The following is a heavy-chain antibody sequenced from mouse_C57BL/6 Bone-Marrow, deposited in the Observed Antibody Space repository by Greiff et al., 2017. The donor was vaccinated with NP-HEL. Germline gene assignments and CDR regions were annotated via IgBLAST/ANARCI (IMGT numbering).Heavy chain of an antibody. J-gene: IGHJ3*01. CDR3: ARTPDYDYAFAY. V-gene: IGHV2-2*01. D-gene: IGHD2-4*01. CDR1: GFSLTSYG. CDR2: IWSGGST. Sequence: QVQLKESGPGLVQPSQSLSITCTVSGFSLTSYGVHWVRQSQGKGLEWLGVIWSGGSTDYNAAFISRLSISKDNSKSQVFFKMNSLQADDTAIYYCARTPDYDYAFAYWGQGTLVTVSA.